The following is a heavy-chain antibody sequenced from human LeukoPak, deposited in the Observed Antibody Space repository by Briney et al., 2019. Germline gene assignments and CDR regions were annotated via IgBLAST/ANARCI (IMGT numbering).Heavy chain of an antibody. V-gene: IGHV3-9*01. Sequence: GRSLRLSCAASGFTFDDYAMHWVRQAPGKGLEWVSGISWNSGSIGYADSVKGRFTISRDNAKNSLCLQMSSLRDDDTAVYFCARSSLLHSNAMDVWGQGTTVTVSS. CDR3: ARSSLLHSNAMDV. CDR2: ISWNSGSI. J-gene: IGHJ6*02. CDR1: GFTFDDYA. D-gene: IGHD5-18*01.